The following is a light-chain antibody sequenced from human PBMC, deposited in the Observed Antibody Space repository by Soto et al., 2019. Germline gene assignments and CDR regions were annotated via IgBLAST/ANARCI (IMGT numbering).Light chain of an antibody. Sequence: IVLTQSPGTLSLSPGERATLSCRASQSVSSTSLAWYQQRPGQAPRLLIYGASSRATGIPDRFSGSGSGTDFTLTISRLEPEDFAVYYCQQYGSSPLTFGGGTKVDI. J-gene: IGKJ4*01. V-gene: IGKV3-20*01. CDR1: QSVSSTS. CDR3: QQYGSSPLT. CDR2: GAS.